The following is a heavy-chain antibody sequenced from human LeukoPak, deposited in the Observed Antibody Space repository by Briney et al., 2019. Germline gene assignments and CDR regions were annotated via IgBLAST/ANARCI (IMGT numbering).Heavy chain of an antibody. Sequence: GGSLRLSCAASGFTFSSYGVHWVRQAPGKGLEWVAVISYDGSNKYYADSVKGRFTISRDNSKNTLYLQMKSLRAEDTAVYYCAKDVTLRYFDWTPPADYWGQGTLVTVSS. D-gene: IGHD3-9*01. CDR3: AKDVTLRYFDWTPPADY. V-gene: IGHV3-30*18. J-gene: IGHJ4*02. CDR1: GFTFSSYG. CDR2: ISYDGSNK.